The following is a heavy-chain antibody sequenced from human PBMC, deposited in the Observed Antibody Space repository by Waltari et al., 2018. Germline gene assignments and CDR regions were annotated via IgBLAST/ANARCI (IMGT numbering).Heavy chain of an antibody. Sequence: QLQLQESGPGLVKPSETLSLTCTVSGGSISSSSYYWGWIRQPPGKGLEWIGSIYYSGRTYYNPSLKSRVTISVDTSKNQFSLKLSSVTAADTAVYYCARLKGYSGYDIYFDYWGQGTLVTVSS. J-gene: IGHJ4*02. CDR3: ARLKGYSGYDIYFDY. CDR1: GGSISSSSYY. D-gene: IGHD5-12*01. V-gene: IGHV4-39*01. CDR2: IYYSGRT.